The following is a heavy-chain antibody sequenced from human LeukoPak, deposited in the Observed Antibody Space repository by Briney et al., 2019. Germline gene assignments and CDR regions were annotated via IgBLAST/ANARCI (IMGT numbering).Heavy chain of an antibody. CDR2: INPGDSDT. V-gene: IGHV5-51*01. D-gene: IGHD2-21*02. CDR3: ARPVVMTASLNYFDY. Sequence: GESLKISCKGSGYSFTSYWIGWVRQMPGKGLEWMGIINPGDSDTRYSPSFQGQVTISADKSINTAYLQWSSLKASDTAMYYCARPVVMTASLNYFDYWGQGTLVTVSS. J-gene: IGHJ4*02. CDR1: GYSFTSYW.